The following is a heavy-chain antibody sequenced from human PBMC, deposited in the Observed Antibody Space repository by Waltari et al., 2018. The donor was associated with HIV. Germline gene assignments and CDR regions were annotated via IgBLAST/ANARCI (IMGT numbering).Heavy chain of an antibody. CDR1: GGTFSSFA. V-gene: IGHV1-69*01. Sequence: QVQLVQSGAEVTKHAPSVKVSCKASGGTFSSFAISCVRQAPGQGLEWMGGIIPIFGAPNYAQKFQGSVTITADESTSTAYMEVSSLRSEDTAVYYCARGRDSRPYGMDVWGQGTTVTVSS. D-gene: IGHD6-13*01. CDR3: ARGRDSRPYGMDV. CDR2: IIPIFGAP. J-gene: IGHJ6*02.